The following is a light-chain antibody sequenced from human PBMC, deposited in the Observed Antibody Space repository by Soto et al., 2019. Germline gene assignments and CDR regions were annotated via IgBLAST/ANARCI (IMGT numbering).Light chain of an antibody. CDR3: SSYAGSSNV. V-gene: IGLV1-40*01. CDR2: GNI. J-gene: IGLJ1*01. Sequence: QSVLTQPPSVSGAPGQRVTISCTGSNSNIGAGYDVHWYQQFPGTAPKLLIYGNINRPSGVPDRFSGSKSGNTASLTVSGLQAEDEADYYCSSYAGSSNVFGTGTKLTVL. CDR1: NSNIGAGYD.